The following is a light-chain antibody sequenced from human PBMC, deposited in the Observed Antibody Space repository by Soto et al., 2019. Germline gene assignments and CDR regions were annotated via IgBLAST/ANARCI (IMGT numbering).Light chain of an antibody. V-gene: IGLV3-25*03. CDR2: KDS. CDR1: ALPKQY. Sequence: SYELTQPPSVSVSPGQTARITCSGDALPKQYAYWYQQKSGQAPVLLIYKDSERPSGIPERFSGSSSGTTVTLTISGVQAEDEADYYCQSADSSGTYWVFGGGTKLTVL. CDR3: QSADSSGTYWV. J-gene: IGLJ3*02.